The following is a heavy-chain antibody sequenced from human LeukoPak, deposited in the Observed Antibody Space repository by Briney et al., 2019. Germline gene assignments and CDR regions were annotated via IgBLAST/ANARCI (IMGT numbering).Heavy chain of an antibody. CDR3: ARALGGGLNYFDY. Sequence: GRSLRLSCTGSGFTFGDYAMNWVRQAPGKGLEWVSSVSSGSDYIYYADSMKGRFTISRDNAKNSLYLQMNSLRAEDTAVYYCARALGGGLNYFDYWGQGTLVTVSS. J-gene: IGHJ4*02. D-gene: IGHD1-26*01. CDR1: GFTFGDYA. CDR2: VSSGSDYI. V-gene: IGHV3-21*01.